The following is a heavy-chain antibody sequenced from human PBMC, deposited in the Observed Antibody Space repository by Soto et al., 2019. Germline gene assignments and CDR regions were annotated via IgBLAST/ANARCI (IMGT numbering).Heavy chain of an antibody. D-gene: IGHD6-13*01. CDR2: IKQDGSEK. CDR1: GFTFSSYW. Sequence: EVQLVESGGGLVQPGGSLRLSCATSGFTFSSYWMSWVRQAPGKGLEWVANIKQDGSEKYYVDSVKGRFTISRDNAKNSLYLQMNSLRAEDTAVYYCASHPYSSSWYSWGQGTLVTVSS. V-gene: IGHV3-7*02. J-gene: IGHJ4*02. CDR3: ASHPYSSSWYS.